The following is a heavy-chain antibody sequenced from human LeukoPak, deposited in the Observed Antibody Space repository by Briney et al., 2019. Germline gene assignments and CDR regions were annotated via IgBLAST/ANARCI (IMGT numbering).Heavy chain of an antibody. J-gene: IGHJ4*02. V-gene: IGHV4-4*02. CDR2: IYHSGST. CDR1: GGSLSSSNW. D-gene: IGHD5-12*01. CDR3: VRASGYDEIDY. Sequence: PSETLSLTCAVSGGSLSSSNWWSWVRQPPGKGLEWIGEIYHSGSTNYNPSLKSRVTISVDKTKNQFSLKLSSVTAADTAVYYCVRASGYDEIDYWGQGTLVTVSS.